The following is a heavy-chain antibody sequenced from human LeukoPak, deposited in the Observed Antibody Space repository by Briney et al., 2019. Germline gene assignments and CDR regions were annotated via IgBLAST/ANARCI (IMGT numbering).Heavy chain of an antibody. CDR3: ARGRDGLADAFDI. CDR1: GGSISSYY. D-gene: IGHD5-24*01. V-gene: IGHV4-59*01. Sequence: ETSETLSLTCTVSGGSISSYYWSWIRQPPGKGLEWIGYIYYSGSTNYNPSLKSRVTISVDTSKNQFSLKLSSVTAADTAVYYCARGRDGLADAFDIWGQGTMVTVSS. CDR2: IYYSGST. J-gene: IGHJ3*02.